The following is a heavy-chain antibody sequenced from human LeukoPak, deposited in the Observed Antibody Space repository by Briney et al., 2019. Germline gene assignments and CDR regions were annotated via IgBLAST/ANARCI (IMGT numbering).Heavy chain of an antibody. D-gene: IGHD3-10*02. CDR1: GFTVRSNY. J-gene: IGHJ6*04. V-gene: IGHV3-53*01. Sequence: GGSLRLSCAASGFTVRSNYMTWVRQAPGKGLEWVSVIYSGGNTYYADSVKGRFSISRDNAKNSLYLQMNSLRAEDTAVYYCAELGITMIGGVWGKGTTVTISS. CDR2: IYSGGNT. CDR3: AELGITMIGGV.